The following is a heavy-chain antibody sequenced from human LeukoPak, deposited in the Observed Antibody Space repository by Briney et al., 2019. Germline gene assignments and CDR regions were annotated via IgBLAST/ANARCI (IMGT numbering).Heavy chain of an antibody. Sequence: PSETLSLTCAVYGGSFSGYYWSWIRQPPGKGLEWIGEINHSGSTNYNPSLKSRVTISVDTSKNQFSLKLSSVTAADTAVYYCASDSNSHGWYFDLWGRGTLVTVSS. J-gene: IGHJ2*01. CDR3: ASDSNSHGWYFDL. D-gene: IGHD4-11*01. CDR2: INHSGST. CDR1: GGSFSGYY. V-gene: IGHV4-34*01.